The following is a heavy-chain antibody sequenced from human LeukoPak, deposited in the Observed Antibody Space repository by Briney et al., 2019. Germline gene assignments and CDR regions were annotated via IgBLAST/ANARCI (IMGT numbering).Heavy chain of an antibody. CDR2: INHSGST. CDR1: GGSFSGYY. CDR3: ARGGYSYGYSFWFDP. D-gene: IGHD5-18*01. J-gene: IGHJ5*02. V-gene: IGHV4-34*01. Sequence: SETLSLTCAVYGGSFSGYYWSWIRQPPGKGLEWMWEINHSGSTNYNPSLKSRVTISVDTSKNQFSLRLSSVTAADTAVYYCARGGYSYGYSFWFDPWGRGTLVTVSS.